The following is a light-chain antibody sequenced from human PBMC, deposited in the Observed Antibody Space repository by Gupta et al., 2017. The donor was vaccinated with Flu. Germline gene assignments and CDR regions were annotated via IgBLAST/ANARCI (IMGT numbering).Light chain of an antibody. CDR1: QGIRSC. V-gene: IGKV1-9*01. Sequence: PSFLSASVGDRVTITCRASQGIRSCLAWYQQKPGKAPKLLIYSASTSQSGVPSRFSGRGSGTEYTLTIRSLQPEDFATYFCQQVNSYPSTFGQGTKLEIK. J-gene: IGKJ2*01. CDR2: SAS. CDR3: QQVNSYPST.